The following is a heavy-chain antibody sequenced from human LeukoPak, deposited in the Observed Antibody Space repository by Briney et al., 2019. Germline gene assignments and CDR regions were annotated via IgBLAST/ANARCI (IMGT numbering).Heavy chain of an antibody. CDR1: GGSISSYY. J-gene: IGHJ3*02. D-gene: IGHD2-15*01. CDR2: IYYSGST. Sequence: PSETLSLTCTVSGGSISSYYWSWIRQPPGKGLEWIGYIYYSGSTNYNPSLKSRVTISVDTSKNQFSLKLSSVTAADTAVYYCASGWHDAFDIWGQGTMVTVSS. V-gene: IGHV4-59*01. CDR3: ASGWHDAFDI.